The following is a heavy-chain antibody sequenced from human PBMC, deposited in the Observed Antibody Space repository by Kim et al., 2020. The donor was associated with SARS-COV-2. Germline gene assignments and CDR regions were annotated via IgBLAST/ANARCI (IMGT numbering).Heavy chain of an antibody. D-gene: IGHD5-12*01. CDR1: GYSFTSYW. CDR3: AGGDPNGYDSYWFDP. V-gene: IGHV5-10-1*01. J-gene: IGHJ5*02. Sequence: GESLKISCKGSGYSFTSYWISWVRQMPGKGLEWMGRIDPSDSYTNYSPSFQGHVTISADKSISTAYLQWSSLKASDTAMYYCAGGDPNGYDSYWFDPWGQGTLVTVSS. CDR2: IDPSDSYT.